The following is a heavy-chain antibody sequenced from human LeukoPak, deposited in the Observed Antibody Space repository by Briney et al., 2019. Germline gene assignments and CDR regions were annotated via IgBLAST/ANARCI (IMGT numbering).Heavy chain of an antibody. J-gene: IGHJ4*02. D-gene: IGHD2-2*01. V-gene: IGHV4-34*01. CDR3: ARGSGGDIVVVPAAIDY. Sequence: GSLRLSCAASGFTFSSYWMSWIRQPPGKGLEWIGEINHSGSTNYNPSLKSRVTISVDTSKNQFSLKLSSVTAADTAVYYCARGSGGDIVVVPAAIDYWGQGTLVTVSS. CDR1: GFTFSSYW. CDR2: INHSGST.